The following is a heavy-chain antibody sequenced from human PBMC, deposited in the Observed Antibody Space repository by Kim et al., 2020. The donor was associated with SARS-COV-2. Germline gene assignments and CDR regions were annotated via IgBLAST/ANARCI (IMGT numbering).Heavy chain of an antibody. CDR2: ISSSSSYT. CDR1: GFTFSDYY. D-gene: IGHD3-3*01. V-gene: IGHV3-11*05. CDR3: ARDLTIFGVVGGAFDI. J-gene: IGHJ3*02. Sequence: GGSLRLSCVASGFTFSDYYMSWIRQAPGKGLEWVSYISSSSSYTNYADSVKGRFTISRDNAKNSLYLQMNSLRAEDTAVYYCARDLTIFGVVGGAFDIWGQGTMVTVSS.